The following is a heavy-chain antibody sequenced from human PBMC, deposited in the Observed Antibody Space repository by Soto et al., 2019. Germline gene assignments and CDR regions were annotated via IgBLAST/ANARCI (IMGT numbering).Heavy chain of an antibody. V-gene: IGHV3-53*04. CDR2: IYSGGST. J-gene: IGHJ6*03. D-gene: IGHD7-27*01. Sequence: GGSLRLSCAASGFTVSSNYMSWVRQAPGKGLEWVSVIYSGGSTYYADSVKGRFTISRHNSKNTLYLQMNSLRAEDTAVYYCARGATGVSYYYYMDVWGKGTTVTVSS. CDR3: ARGATGVSYYYYMDV. CDR1: GFTVSSNY.